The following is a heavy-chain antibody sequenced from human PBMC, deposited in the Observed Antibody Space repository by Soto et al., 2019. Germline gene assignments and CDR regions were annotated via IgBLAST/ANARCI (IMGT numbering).Heavy chain of an antibody. V-gene: IGHV1-24*01. CDR1: GYTLTELS. CDR3: ATAPRGYYGY. CDR2: FDPEDGET. J-gene: IGHJ4*02. D-gene: IGHD3-3*01. Sequence: VASVTVSCKVSGYTLTELSMHWVRQAPGKGLEWMGGFDPEDGETIYAQKFQGRVTMTEDTSTDTAYMELSSLRSEDTAVYYCATAPRGYYGYWGQGTLVTVSS.